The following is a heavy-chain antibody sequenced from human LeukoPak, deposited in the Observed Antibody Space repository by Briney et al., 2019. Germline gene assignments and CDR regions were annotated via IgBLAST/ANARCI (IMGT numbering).Heavy chain of an antibody. CDR1: GGSFSGYN. CDR2: IKHSGST. Sequence: PSETLSPTRALYGGSFSGYNWGWIRQPPGKGLEWIGEIKHSGSTNYNPYLKSRVTISVDTSKNQFSLKLSPVTAADTAVYYCARDTPNWSQYYFDYWGQGILVTVSS. J-gene: IGHJ4*02. CDR3: ARDTPNWSQYYFDY. V-gene: IGHV4-34*01. D-gene: IGHD1-1*01.